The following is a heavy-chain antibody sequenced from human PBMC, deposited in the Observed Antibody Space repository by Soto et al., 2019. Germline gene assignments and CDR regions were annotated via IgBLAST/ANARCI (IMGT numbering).Heavy chain of an antibody. CDR3: ARRFPAAHDVFDI. J-gene: IGHJ3*02. Sequence: QVQLQQSGPGLVRPSQTLSLTCAISGDSVSSNSVAWNWIMQSPSRGLEWLGRTYYRSNWYYDYAVSLKSRITINPDTSKNQLSLQLISVTPEDTAVYYCARRFPAAHDVFDIWGQGTMVTVSS. CDR1: GDSVSSNSVA. D-gene: IGHD6-6*01. CDR2: TYYRSNWYY. V-gene: IGHV6-1*01.